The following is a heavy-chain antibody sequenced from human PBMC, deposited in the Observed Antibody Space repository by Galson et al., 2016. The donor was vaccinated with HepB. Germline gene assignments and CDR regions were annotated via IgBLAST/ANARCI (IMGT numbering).Heavy chain of an antibody. D-gene: IGHD3-10*01. CDR2: ISANSGNT. V-gene: IGHV1-18*04. Sequence: SVKVSCKASGYRFPTYGIRWVRQAPGQGLEWLGWISANSGNTIYAPKFQDRVTMTRDTSASTVYMDLRSLRSDDTAVYYCARGGGITMDRGVMPGWFDSWGQGTLVTVSS. J-gene: IGHJ5*01. CDR3: ARGGGITMDRGVMPGWFDS. CDR1: GYRFPTYG.